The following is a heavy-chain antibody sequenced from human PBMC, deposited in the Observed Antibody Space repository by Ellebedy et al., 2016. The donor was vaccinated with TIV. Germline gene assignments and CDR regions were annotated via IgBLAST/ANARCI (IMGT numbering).Heavy chain of an antibody. CDR3: ARGLSTMVRGAQYFLY. J-gene: IGHJ1*01. CDR2: IYSGGST. V-gene: IGHV3-66*01. D-gene: IGHD3-10*01. Sequence: GESLKISCAASGFTVSTNYMSWVRQAPGKGLAWVSVIYSGGSTYYADSVKGRFTISRDNSKNTLYLQMNSLRAEDTAVYYCARGLSTMVRGAQYFLYWGQGTLVSVPS. CDR1: GFTVSTNY.